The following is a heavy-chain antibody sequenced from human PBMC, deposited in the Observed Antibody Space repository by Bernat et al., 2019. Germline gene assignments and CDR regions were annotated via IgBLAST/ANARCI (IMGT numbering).Heavy chain of an antibody. CDR2: ISYDGSNK. V-gene: IGHV3-30*18. D-gene: IGHD3-22*01. CDR1: GFTFSSYG. J-gene: IGHJ4*02. CDR3: AKDIGWGHGSSGYYNEGYFDY. Sequence: QVQLVESGGGVVQPGRSLRLSCAASGFTFSSYGMHWVRQAPGKGLEWVAVISYDGSNKYYADSVKGRFTISRDNSKNTLYLQMNSLRAEDTAVYYCAKDIGWGHGSSGYYNEGYFDYWGQGTLVTVSS.